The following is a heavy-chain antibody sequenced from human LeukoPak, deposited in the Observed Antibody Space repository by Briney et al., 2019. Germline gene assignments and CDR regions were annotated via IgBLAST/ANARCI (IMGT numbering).Heavy chain of an antibody. V-gene: IGHV3-53*01. CDR2: IYSGGST. J-gene: IGHJ4*02. Sequence: PGGSLRLSCAASGFTFSSYGMSWVRQAPGKGLEWVSVIYSGGSTYYADSVKGRSTISRDNSKNTLYLQMNSLRAEDTAVYYCAREVNYYGSGDWYYFDYWGQGTLVTVSS. CDR3: AREVNYYGSGDWYYFDY. CDR1: GFTFSSYG. D-gene: IGHD3-10*01.